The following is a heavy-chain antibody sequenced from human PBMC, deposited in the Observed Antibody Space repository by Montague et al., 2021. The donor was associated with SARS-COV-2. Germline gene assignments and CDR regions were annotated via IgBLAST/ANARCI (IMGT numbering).Heavy chain of an antibody. CDR2: IYWDDDK. V-gene: IGHV2-5*02. J-gene: IGHJ5*02. Sequence: PALVKPTQTLTLTCTFSGFSLSTSGVGVGWIRQPPGKALEWLALIYWDDDKRYSPSLKSRLTITKDTSKNQVVLTMTNMDPVATATYYCAHRPSIAAAGTFRFDPWGQGTLVTVSS. D-gene: IGHD6-13*01. CDR3: AHRPSIAAAGTFRFDP. CDR1: GFSLSTSGVG.